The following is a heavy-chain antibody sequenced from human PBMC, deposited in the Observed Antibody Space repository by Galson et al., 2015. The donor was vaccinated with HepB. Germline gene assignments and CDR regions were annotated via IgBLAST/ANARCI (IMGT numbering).Heavy chain of an antibody. Sequence: TLSLTCAVYGGSFSDYYWNWIRQPPGKGLEWIGEINHSGTTNYNPSLKSRVTISVDTSRNQFFLRLTSVTAADTAVYYCARGKRDFGDLMRGNYYYYMDVWGKGTTVIVSS. CDR3: ARGKRDFGDLMRGNYYYYMDV. J-gene: IGHJ6*03. CDR2: INHSGTT. V-gene: IGHV4-34*01. D-gene: IGHD4-17*01. CDR1: GGSFSDYY.